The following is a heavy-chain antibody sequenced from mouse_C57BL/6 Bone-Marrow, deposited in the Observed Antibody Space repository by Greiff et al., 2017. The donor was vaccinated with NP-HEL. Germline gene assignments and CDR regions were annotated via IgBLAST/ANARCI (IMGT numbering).Heavy chain of an antibody. V-gene: IGHV1-76*01. CDR1: GYTFTDYY. CDR2: IYPGSGNT. D-gene: IGHD6-2*01. J-gene: IGHJ4*01. CDR3: ARRSLYSPFYAMDY. Sequence: VQLQESGAELVRPGASVKLSCKASGYTFTDYYINWVKQRPGQGLEWIARIYPGSGNTYYNEKFKGKATLTAEKSSSTAYMQLSSLTSEDSAVYFCARRSLYSPFYAMDYWGQGTSVTVSS.